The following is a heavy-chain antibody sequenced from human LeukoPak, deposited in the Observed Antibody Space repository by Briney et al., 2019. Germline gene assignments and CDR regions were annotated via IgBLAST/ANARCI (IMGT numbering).Heavy chain of an antibody. Sequence: ASVKVSCKASGYTFTSYGISRVRQAPGQGLEWMGWISAYNGNTNYAQKLQGRVTMTTDTSTSTAYMELRSLRSDDTAVYYRASSYDSSGYYFQVLDYWGQGTLVTVSS. CDR3: ASSYDSSGYYFQVLDY. D-gene: IGHD3-22*01. CDR1: GYTFTSYG. V-gene: IGHV1-18*01. J-gene: IGHJ4*02. CDR2: ISAYNGNT.